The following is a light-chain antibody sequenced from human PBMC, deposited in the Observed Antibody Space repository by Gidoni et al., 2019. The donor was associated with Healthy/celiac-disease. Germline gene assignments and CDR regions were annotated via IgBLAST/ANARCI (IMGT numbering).Light chain of an antibody. J-gene: IGLJ2*01. V-gene: IGLV3-10*01. CDR1: ALTKKY. CDR3: YSTDSSGNRVV. Sequence: SYELTQPPSVSVSPGQTARITCSGDALTKKYAYWYQQKSGQAPVLVIYEDTKRPSGIPERFSGSSSGTVATLTISGAQVEDEADYYCYSTDSSGNRVVFGGGTKLTVL. CDR2: EDT.